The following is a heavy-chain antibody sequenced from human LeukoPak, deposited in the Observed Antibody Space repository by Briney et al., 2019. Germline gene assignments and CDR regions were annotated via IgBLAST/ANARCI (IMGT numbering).Heavy chain of an antibody. Sequence: SETLSLTCTVSGGSISSYYWGWIRQPAGKGLEWIGRIYTSGSTNYNPSLKSRVTMSVDTSKNQFSLKLSSVTAADTAVYYCARDLIAAAVSNWFDPWGQGTLVTVSS. CDR3: ARDLIAAAVSNWFDP. D-gene: IGHD6-13*01. V-gene: IGHV4-4*07. J-gene: IGHJ5*02. CDR2: IYTSGST. CDR1: GGSISSYY.